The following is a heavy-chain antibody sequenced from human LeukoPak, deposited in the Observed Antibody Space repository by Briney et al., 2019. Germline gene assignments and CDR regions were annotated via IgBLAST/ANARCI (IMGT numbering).Heavy chain of an antibody. CDR3: AREGGSYPDGLGYFDL. Sequence: PSQTLPLTCAVSGGSISSGGYSWSWIRQPPGKGLEWIGYIYHSGSTYYNPSLKSRVTISVDRSKNQFSLKLSSVTAADTAVYYCAREGGSYPDGLGYFDLWGRGTLVTVSS. J-gene: IGHJ2*01. CDR2: IYHSGST. D-gene: IGHD2-15*01. V-gene: IGHV4-30-2*01. CDR1: GGSISSGGYS.